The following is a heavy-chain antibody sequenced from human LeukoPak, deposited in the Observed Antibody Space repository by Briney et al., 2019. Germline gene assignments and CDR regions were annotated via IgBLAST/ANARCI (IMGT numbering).Heavy chain of an antibody. Sequence: SETLSLTCAVYGGSFSGYYWSWIRQPPGKGLEWIGEINHSGSTNYNPSLKSRVTISVDTSKNQFSLKRSSVTAADTAVYYCARHTKAISDYWGQGTLVTVSS. V-gene: IGHV4-34*01. CDR2: INHSGST. CDR3: ARHTKAISDY. D-gene: IGHD2-8*01. J-gene: IGHJ4*02. CDR1: GGSFSGYY.